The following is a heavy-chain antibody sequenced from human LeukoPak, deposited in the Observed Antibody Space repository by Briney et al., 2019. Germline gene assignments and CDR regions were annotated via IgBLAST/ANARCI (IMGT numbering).Heavy chain of an antibody. CDR1: GVSFSGYY. V-gene: IGHV4-34*01. CDR2: INHSGST. CDR3: ARGDDIVVVPAPRGNWFDP. D-gene: IGHD2-2*01. J-gene: IGHJ5*02. Sequence: SETLSLTCAVYGVSFSGYYWSWIRQPPGKGLEWIGEINHSGSTNYNPSLKSRVTISVDTSKNQFSLKLSSVTAADTAVYYCARGDDIVVVPAPRGNWFDPWGQGTLVTVSS.